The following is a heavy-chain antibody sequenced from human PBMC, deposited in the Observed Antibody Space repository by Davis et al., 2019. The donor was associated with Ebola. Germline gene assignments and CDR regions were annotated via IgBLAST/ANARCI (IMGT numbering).Heavy chain of an antibody. V-gene: IGHV5-51*01. J-gene: IGHJ6*02. Sequence: GESLKISCKGSGYSFTSYWIAWVRQMPGKGLEWMGIIYPGDSDTRYSPSFQGQVTISADKSINTAYLQWSSLKASDTAMYYCARGKGYGSGSYSFYGMDVWGQGTTVTVSS. CDR2: IYPGDSDT. CDR1: GYSFTSYW. D-gene: IGHD3-10*01. CDR3: ARGKGYGSGSYSFYGMDV.